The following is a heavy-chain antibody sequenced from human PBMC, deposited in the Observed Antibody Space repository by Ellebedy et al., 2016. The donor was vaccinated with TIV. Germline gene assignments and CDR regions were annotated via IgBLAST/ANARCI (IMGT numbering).Heavy chain of an antibody. CDR2: IYSGGST. Sequence: GESLKISCAASGFTVSNNYMSWVRQAQGKGLAWVSVIYSGGSTYYADSVKGRFTISRDNYQHTLYLQMNSLRAEDTAVYYCASRPRRWGQGTLVTVSS. V-gene: IGHV3-53*01. J-gene: IGHJ4*02. CDR3: ASRPRR. CDR1: GFTVSNNY.